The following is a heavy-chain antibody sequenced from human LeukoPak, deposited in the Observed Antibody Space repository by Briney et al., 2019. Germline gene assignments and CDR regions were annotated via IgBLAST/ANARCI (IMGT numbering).Heavy chain of an antibody. J-gene: IGHJ4*02. D-gene: IGHD3-22*01. CDR2: MNPNSGNT. Sequence: ASVKVSCKASGYTFTSYDINWVRQATGQGLEWMGWMNPNSGNTGYAHKFQGRVTMTRNTSISTAYMELSSLRSEDTAVYYCVISYYYHSSGYYYDYNYWGQGTLVTVSS. V-gene: IGHV1-8*01. CDR3: VISYYYHSSGYYYDYNY. CDR1: GYTFTSYD.